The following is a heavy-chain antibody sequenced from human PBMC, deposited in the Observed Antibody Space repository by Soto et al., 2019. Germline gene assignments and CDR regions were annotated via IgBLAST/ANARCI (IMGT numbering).Heavy chain of an antibody. CDR1: GGSVSSGGYY. V-gene: IGHV4-61*08. J-gene: IGHJ4*02. D-gene: IGHD3-16*02. Sequence: QVQLQESGPGLVKPSETLYLTCTVSGGSVSSGGYYWSWIRQPPGKGLEWIAYIDDSGSTNYNPSLKSRVIISVDTSKNQFSLMLSSVTAADTAVYYCARDRSFARWGQGTLVTVSS. CDR3: ARDRSFAR. CDR2: IDDSGST.